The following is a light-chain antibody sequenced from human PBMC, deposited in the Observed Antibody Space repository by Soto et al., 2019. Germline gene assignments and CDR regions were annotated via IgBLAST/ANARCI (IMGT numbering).Light chain of an antibody. J-gene: IGKJ1*01. CDR1: QGIRND. CDR3: LQHDRYPRT. V-gene: IGKV1-17*01. CDR2: AAS. Sequence: DIQMTQSPSSLSASVGDRVTITCRGSQGIRNDLAWYQQKPEKAPRRLISAASSLQSGVPSRFSGSGSGTEFTLTISSLQPEDFATYYCLQHDRYPRTFGQGTKVE.